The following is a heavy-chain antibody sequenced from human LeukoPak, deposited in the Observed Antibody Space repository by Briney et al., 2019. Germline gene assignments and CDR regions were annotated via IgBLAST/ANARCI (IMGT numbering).Heavy chain of an antibody. Sequence: PSETLSPTCTVSGGSISSYYWSWIRQPAGKGLEWIGRIYTSGSTNYNPSLKSRVTMSVDTSKNQFSLKLSSVTAADTAVYYCASASDSSGYLDSNNLYFDYWGQGTLVTVSS. J-gene: IGHJ4*02. CDR1: GGSISSYY. D-gene: IGHD3-22*01. CDR2: IYTSGST. CDR3: ASASDSSGYLDSNNLYFDY. V-gene: IGHV4-4*07.